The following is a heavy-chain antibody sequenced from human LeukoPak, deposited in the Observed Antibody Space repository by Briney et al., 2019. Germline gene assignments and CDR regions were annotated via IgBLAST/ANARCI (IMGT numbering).Heavy chain of an antibody. CDR1: GFTFSSYA. J-gene: IGHJ4*02. CDR2: IKQDGSVK. V-gene: IGHV3-7*01. CDR3: ARIGYSSSSNDY. D-gene: IGHD6-6*01. Sequence: GGSLRLSCAASGFTFSSYAMSWVRQAPGKGLEGVANIKQDGSVKYYVDSVRGRFTISRDNAKNSLYLQMNSLRAGDTAVYYCARIGYSSSSNDYWGQGTLVIVSS.